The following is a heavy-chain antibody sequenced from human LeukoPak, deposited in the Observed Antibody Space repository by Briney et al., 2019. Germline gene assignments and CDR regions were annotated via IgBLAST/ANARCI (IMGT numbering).Heavy chain of an antibody. CDR1: GYSFISYW. J-gene: IGHJ4*02. D-gene: IGHD1-26*01. Sequence: GGSLKISCKGSGYSFISYWIGWVRQMPGKGLEWMGIIYPADSDTRNSPSFQGQVTISADKSINTAYLQWSSLKASDTAMYFCARLKGGSGAPFDYWGQGTLVTVSS. CDR3: ARLKGGSGAPFDY. CDR2: IYPADSDT. V-gene: IGHV5-51*01.